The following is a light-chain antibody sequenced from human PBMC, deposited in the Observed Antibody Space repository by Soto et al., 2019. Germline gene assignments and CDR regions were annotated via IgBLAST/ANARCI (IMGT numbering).Light chain of an antibody. CDR3: QQYKNWPPAYT. J-gene: IGKJ2*01. CDR1: QSVSSN. CDR2: GAS. V-gene: IGKV3-15*01. Sequence: EIVMTQSPATLSVSPGERATLSCRASQSVSSNLAWYQQKPGQAPRLLIYGASTRATGIPARFSGSGSGTEFTLTITSLQSEDFVVYYCQQYKNWPPAYTFGQGTKLEI.